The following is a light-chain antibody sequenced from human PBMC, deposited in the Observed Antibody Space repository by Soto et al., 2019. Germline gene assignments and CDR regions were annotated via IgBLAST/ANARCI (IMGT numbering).Light chain of an antibody. CDR2: LEGSGSY. Sequence: QPVLTQSSSASASLGSSVKLTCTLSSGHISYIIAWHHQQPGEAPRDLMKLEGSGSYNKGSGVPDRFSGYSSGADRYLTIAILQFEDEADYYCETWDSNTHTVFGGGTKLTVL. J-gene: IGLJ3*02. CDR3: ETWDSNTHTV. V-gene: IGLV4-60*02. CDR1: SGHISYI.